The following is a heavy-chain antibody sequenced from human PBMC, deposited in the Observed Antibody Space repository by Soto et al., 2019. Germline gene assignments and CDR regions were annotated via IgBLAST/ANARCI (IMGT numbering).Heavy chain of an antibody. CDR1: GGTFSSYA. Sequence: QVQLVQSGAEVKKPGSSVKVSCKASGGTFSSYAISWVRQAPGQGLEWMGGIIPIFGTANYAEKFQGRVTITAEESTSRAYMELSSLRSEDTAVYYCARTEDIVVVPALRYYYGMDVCGQGTTDTVSS. V-gene: IGHV1-69*01. J-gene: IGHJ6*02. CDR3: ARTEDIVVVPALRYYYGMDV. D-gene: IGHD2-2*01. CDR2: IIPIFGTA.